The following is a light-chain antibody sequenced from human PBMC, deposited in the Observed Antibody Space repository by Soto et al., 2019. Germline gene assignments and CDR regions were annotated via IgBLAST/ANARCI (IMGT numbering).Light chain of an antibody. Sequence: QSVLTQPPSVSAAPGQRVTISCTGSSSNIGAGYDVHWYQQLPGTAPKLLIYGNSNRPSGVPDRFSGSKSGTSASLAITGLQAEDEADYYCQSYDSCLSGPYVFGTGSKVTVL. CDR1: SSNIGAGYD. CDR2: GNS. V-gene: IGLV1-40*01. CDR3: QSYDSCLSGPYV. J-gene: IGLJ1*01.